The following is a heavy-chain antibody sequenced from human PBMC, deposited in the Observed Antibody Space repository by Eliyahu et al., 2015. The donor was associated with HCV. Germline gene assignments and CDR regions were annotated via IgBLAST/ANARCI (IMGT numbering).Heavy chain of an antibody. D-gene: IGHD2-21*01. CDR2: IYSGGST. J-gene: IGHJ4*02. CDR3: ARASTGVGARGGWYYFDY. V-gene: IGHV3-53*01. Sequence: EVQLVESGVRLDPAXGVPETLLCXXSGFXXXXNMRWVRQAPGKGLEWVSVIYSGGSTYYADSVKGRFTISRDNSKNTLYLQMNSLRAEDTAVYYCARASTGVGARGGWYYFDYWGQGTLVTVSS. CDR1: GFXXXXN.